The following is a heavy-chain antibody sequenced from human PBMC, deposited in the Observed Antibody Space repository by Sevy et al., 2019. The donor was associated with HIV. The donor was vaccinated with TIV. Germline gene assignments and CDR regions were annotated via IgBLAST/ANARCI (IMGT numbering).Heavy chain of an antibody. CDR1: GYTLTELS. J-gene: IGHJ4*02. Sequence: ASVKVSCKVSGYTLTELSMHWVRQAPGKGLEWMGGFDPEDGETIYAQKFQGRVTMTEDTSTDTAYMELSSLRSEDTAVYYCATALGSAAGTDYWGQGTLVTVSS. CDR3: ATALGSAAGTDY. V-gene: IGHV1-24*01. D-gene: IGHD6-13*01. CDR2: FDPEDGET.